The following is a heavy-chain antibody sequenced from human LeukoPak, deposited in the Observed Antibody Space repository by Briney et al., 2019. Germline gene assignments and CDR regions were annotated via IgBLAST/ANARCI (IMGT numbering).Heavy chain of an antibody. CDR1: GYTFTSYY. D-gene: IGHD3-16*01. J-gene: IGHJ4*02. V-gene: IGHV1-46*01. Sequence: ASVKVSCKASGYTFTSYYMHWVRQAPGQGFEWMGIINPSGGSTSYAQKFQGRVTMTRDTSTSTVYMELSSLRSEDTAVYYCARASHSLSYYDYVWGSPFDYWGQGTLVTVSS. CDR2: INPSGGST. CDR3: ARASHSLSYYDYVWGSPFDY.